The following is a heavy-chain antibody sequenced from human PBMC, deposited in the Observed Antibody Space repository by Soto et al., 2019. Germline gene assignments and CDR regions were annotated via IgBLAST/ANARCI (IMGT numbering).Heavy chain of an antibody. CDR2: IVVGSGNT. J-gene: IGHJ6*02. V-gene: IGHV1-58*01. CDR1: GFNFTSSA. D-gene: IGHD1-20*01. CDR3: AAPNRYNWNLAYYYYGMDV. Sequence: GASVKVSCKASGFNFTSSAVQWVRQARGQRLEWIGWIVVGSGNTNYAQKFQERVTITRDMSTSTAYMELSSLRSEDTAVYYCAAPNRYNWNLAYYYYGMDVWGQGTTVTVSS.